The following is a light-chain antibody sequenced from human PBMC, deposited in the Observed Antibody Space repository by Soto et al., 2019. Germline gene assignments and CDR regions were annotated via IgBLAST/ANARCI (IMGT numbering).Light chain of an antibody. Sequence: EIVLTQSPGTLSLSPGERATLSCRASQSVSSSYLAWYQQKPGQAPRQLIYGASSRATGIPDRFSGSGSGTDITLTITRLELEDFAVYYCQHYRTSFGGGTRVESK. CDR2: GAS. CDR3: QHYRTS. V-gene: IGKV3-20*01. CDR1: QSVSSSY. J-gene: IGKJ4*01.